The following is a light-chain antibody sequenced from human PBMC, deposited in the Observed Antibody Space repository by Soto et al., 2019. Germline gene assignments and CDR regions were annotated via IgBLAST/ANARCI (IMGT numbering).Light chain of an antibody. Sequence: QSVLTGPASVSGPPGQSSGIAGTGSTSDVGSYELVSWYLQYPGKAPKVIIFEGTKRPSGVSDRFSGSKSGNTHSLTISGLQTEDEADYYCCSYAGSRTYVFGPGTKVAVL. J-gene: IGLJ1*01. CDR3: CSYAGSRTYV. CDR1: TSDVGSYEL. V-gene: IGLV2-23*01. CDR2: EGT.